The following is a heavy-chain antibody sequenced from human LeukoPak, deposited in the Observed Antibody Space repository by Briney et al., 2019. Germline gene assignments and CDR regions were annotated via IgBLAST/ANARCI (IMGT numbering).Heavy chain of an antibody. Sequence: GGSLRLSCAASGFTFSSYAMHWVRQAPGKGLEWVAAIWYDGSHQFYADSVKDRFTISRDNSKSTLYLQMNSLRAEDTAVYWCAREVTDWGQGTLVTVSS. J-gene: IGHJ4*02. D-gene: IGHD2-21*02. CDR2: IWYDGSHQ. CDR1: GFTFSSYA. CDR3: AREVTD. V-gene: IGHV3-33*08.